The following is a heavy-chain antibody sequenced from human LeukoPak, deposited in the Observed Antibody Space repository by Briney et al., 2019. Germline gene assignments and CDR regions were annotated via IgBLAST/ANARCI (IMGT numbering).Heavy chain of an antibody. Sequence: PGGSLRLSCAASGFTFSSYWMHWVRQAPGKGLVWVSRSNSDGSTTNYADSVKGRFTISVDNARNTLLLQMNSLRGEDTAVYYCARANLGAFDVWGQGTMVTVSS. CDR2: SNSDGSTT. D-gene: IGHD7-27*01. CDR1: GFTFSSYW. V-gene: IGHV3-74*01. CDR3: ARANLGAFDV. J-gene: IGHJ3*01.